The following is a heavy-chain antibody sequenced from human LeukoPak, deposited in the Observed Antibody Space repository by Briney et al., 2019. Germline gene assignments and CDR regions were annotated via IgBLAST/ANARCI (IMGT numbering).Heavy chain of an antibody. Sequence: GGSLRLSCAASGFTFSSYSMNWVRQAPGKGLEWVSFISSSRSYIYYADSVKGRFTISRDNAKNSLYLQMNSLRAEDTAVYSCARARYDSSGYYGLLDYWGQGTLVTVSS. CDR3: ARARYDSSGYYGLLDY. V-gene: IGHV3-21*01. J-gene: IGHJ4*02. CDR1: GFTFSSYS. CDR2: ISSSRSYI. D-gene: IGHD3-22*01.